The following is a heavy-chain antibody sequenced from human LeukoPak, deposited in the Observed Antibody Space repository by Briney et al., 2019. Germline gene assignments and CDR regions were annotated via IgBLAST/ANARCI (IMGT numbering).Heavy chain of an antibody. CDR2: INPNSGGT. V-gene: IGHV1-2*02. D-gene: IGHD3-22*01. CDR3: ARDLIYYDSSGEFDY. CDR1: GYTFTGYY. J-gene: IGHJ4*02. Sequence: ASVKVSCKASGYTFTGYYMHGVRQAPGQGGEWMGWINPNSGGTNYAQKFQGRVAMSSDTSISTAYMQLLRLRSDDTAVYYCARDLIYYDSSGEFDYWGQGTLVTVSS.